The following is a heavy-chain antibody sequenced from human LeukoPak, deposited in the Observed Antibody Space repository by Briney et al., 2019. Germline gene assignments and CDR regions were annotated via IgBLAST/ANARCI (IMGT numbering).Heavy chain of an antibody. CDR1: EFTLSSFG. CDR3: ARDREMATIKPIDY. Sequence: GGSLRLSCAASEFTLSSFGMNWVRQAPGKGLEWVSYIGTTTSTVYYADSVKGRFTISRDNAKNSLYLQMNSLRAEDTSVYYCARDREMATIKPIDYWGQGTLVTVSS. D-gene: IGHD5-24*01. V-gene: IGHV3-48*04. CDR2: IGTTTSTV. J-gene: IGHJ4*02.